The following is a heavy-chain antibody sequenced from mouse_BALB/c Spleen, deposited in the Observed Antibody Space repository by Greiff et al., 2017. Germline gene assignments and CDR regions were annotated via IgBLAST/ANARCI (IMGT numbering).Heavy chain of an antibody. J-gene: IGHJ2*01. V-gene: IGHV3-2*02. CDR1: GYSITSDYA. Sequence: EVQLVESGPGLVKPSQSLSLTCTVTGYSITSDYAWNWIRQFPGNKLEWMGYISYSGSTSYNPSLKSRISITRDTSKNQFFLQLNSVTTEDTATYCCARGAITAFDYWGQGTTLTVSA. CDR2: ISYSGST. CDR3: ARGAITAFDY. D-gene: IGHD1-2*01.